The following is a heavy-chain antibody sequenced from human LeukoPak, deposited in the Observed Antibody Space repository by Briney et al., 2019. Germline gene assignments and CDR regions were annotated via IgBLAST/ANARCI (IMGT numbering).Heavy chain of an antibody. J-gene: IGHJ6*02. CDR2: ISGSGGST. V-gene: IGHV3-23*01. D-gene: IGHD2-15*01. CDR3: APMDIVVVVAATPLDV. Sequence: PGGSLRLSCAASGFTFSSYAMSWVRQAPGKGLEWVSAISGSGGSTYYADSVKGRFTISRDNSKNTLYLQMNSLRAEDTAVYYCAPMDIVVVVAATPLDVWGQGTTVTVSS. CDR1: GFTFSSYA.